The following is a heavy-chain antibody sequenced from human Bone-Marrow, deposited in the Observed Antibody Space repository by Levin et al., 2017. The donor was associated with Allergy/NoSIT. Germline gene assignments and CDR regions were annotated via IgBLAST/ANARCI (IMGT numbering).Heavy chain of an antibody. D-gene: IGHD3-3*02. CDR2: IYYSGST. V-gene: IGHV4-39*01. Sequence: SQTLSLTCTVSGGSISSSSYYWGWIRQPPGKGLEWIGSIYYSGSTYYNPSLKSRVTISVDTSKNQFSLKLSSVTAADTAVYYCARHSNHAFDIWGQGTMVTVSS. CDR1: GGSISSSSYY. CDR3: ARHSNHAFDI. J-gene: IGHJ3*02.